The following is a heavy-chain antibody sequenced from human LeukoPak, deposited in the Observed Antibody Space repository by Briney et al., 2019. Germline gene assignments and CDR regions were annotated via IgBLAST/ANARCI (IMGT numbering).Heavy chain of an antibody. V-gene: IGHV3-21*01. CDR1: GFTFSSYS. Sequence: PGGSLRLSCAASGFTFSSYSMNWVRQAPGKGLEWVSSISSSSSYIYYADSVKGRFTISRDNAKNSLYLQMNSLRAEDTAVYYCAREIAAVEEPNDYWGQGTLVTVSS. D-gene: IGHD6-13*01. CDR3: AREIAAVEEPNDY. J-gene: IGHJ4*02. CDR2: ISSSSSYI.